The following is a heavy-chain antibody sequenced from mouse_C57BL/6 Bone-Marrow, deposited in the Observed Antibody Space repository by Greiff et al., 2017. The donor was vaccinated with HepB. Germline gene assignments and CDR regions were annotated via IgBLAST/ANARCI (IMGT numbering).Heavy chain of an antibody. J-gene: IGHJ2*01. Sequence: EVMLVESGGGLVQPGGSMKLSCAASGFTFSDAWMDWVRQSPEKGLEWVAEIRNKANNHATYYAESVKGRFTISSDDSKSSVYLQMNSLRAEDTGIYDCTRRITTVVSYFDYWGQGTTLTVSS. CDR3: TRRITTVVSYFDY. V-gene: IGHV6-6*01. CDR1: GFTFSDAW. D-gene: IGHD1-1*01. CDR2: IRNKANNHAT.